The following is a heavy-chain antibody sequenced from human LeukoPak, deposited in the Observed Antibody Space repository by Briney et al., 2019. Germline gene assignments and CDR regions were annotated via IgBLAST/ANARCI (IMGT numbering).Heavy chain of an antibody. CDR3: ASPSRSSSTYDY. J-gene: IGHJ4*02. Sequence: SETLSLTCSVSGGSISSSSSYWGWIRQPPGKGLEWIWSINYSGNTYYNASLKSRVTIYVDTSKNQFSLKLSSVTAADTAVYYCASPSRSSSTYDYWGQGTLVTVSS. CDR1: GGSISSSSSY. CDR2: INYSGNT. D-gene: IGHD6-6*01. V-gene: IGHV4-39*01.